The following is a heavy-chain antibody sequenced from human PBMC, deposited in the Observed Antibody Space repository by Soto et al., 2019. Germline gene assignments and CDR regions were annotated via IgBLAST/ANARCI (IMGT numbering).Heavy chain of an antibody. V-gene: IGHV4-4*07. D-gene: IGHD6-19*01. J-gene: IGHJ6*02. CDR2: IYMNGST. CDR1: GGPISSYY. CDR3: VRDGSSGLYYYGMDV. Sequence: SETLSLTCPVSGGPISSYYWSWIRQPAGKGLELIGRIYMNGSTNYNPSIKSRVTVSVDTDKSQFSLMLNSVTAADTAVYYCVRDGSSGLYYYGMDVSGQGTPVTVSS.